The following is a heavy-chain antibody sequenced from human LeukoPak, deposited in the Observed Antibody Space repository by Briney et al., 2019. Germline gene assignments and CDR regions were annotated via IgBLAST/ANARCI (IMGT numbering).Heavy chain of an antibody. CDR2: MNPNSGNT. CDR3: AKRGSSYGDFDY. Sequence: ASVKVSCKASGYTFTSYDINWVRQATGQGLEWMGWMNPNSGNTGYAQKFQGRVTITRNTSIGTAYMELSSLRSEDTAVYYCAKRGSSYGDFDYWGQGTLVTVSS. V-gene: IGHV1-8*03. J-gene: IGHJ4*02. D-gene: IGHD5-18*01. CDR1: GYTFTSYD.